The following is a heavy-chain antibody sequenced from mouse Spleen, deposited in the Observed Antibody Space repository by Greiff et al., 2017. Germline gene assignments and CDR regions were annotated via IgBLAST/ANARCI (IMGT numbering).Heavy chain of an antibody. CDR3: ARWRGYDGYYVGAMDY. D-gene: IGHD2-3*01. Sequence: VQLQQPGAELVKPGASVKLSCKASGYTFTSYWMHWVKQRPGQGLEWIGMIHPNSGSTNYNEKFKSKATLTVDKSSSTAYMQLSSLTYEDSAVYYCARWRGYDGYYVGAMDYWGQGTSVTVSS. CDR1: GYTFTSYW. V-gene: IGHV1-64*01. CDR2: IHPNSGST. J-gene: IGHJ4*01.